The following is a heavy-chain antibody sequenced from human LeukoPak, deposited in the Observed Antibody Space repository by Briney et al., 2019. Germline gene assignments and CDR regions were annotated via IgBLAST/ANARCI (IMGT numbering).Heavy chain of an antibody. Sequence: PGGSLRLSCAASGFTFSSYSMNWVRQAPGKGLEWVSYISSSSSTIYYADSVKGRFTISRDNAKNSLYLQMNSLRAEDTAVYYCARHTRGYSYGYWGQGTLVTVSS. CDR3: ARHTRGYSYGY. CDR2: ISSSSSTI. V-gene: IGHV3-48*04. J-gene: IGHJ4*02. D-gene: IGHD5-18*01. CDR1: GFTFSSYS.